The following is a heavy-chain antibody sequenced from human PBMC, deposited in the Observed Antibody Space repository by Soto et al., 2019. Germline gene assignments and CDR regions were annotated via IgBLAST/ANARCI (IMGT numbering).Heavy chain of an antibody. D-gene: IGHD2-2*01. CDR2: ISPYSGYT. J-gene: IGHJ4*02. V-gene: IGHV1-18*01. Sequence: QVQLVQYGAEVKKPGASVKVSCKGLGYNFIKYGINWVRQAPGQGLEWMGWISPYSGYTHSAQKFQGRRTLTTDTAATTSHMELRSLRSADTALYYCTREAIVVIPAAQPSHFDSWGQGTLVTVSS. CDR1: GYNFIKYG. CDR3: TREAIVVIPAAQPSHFDS.